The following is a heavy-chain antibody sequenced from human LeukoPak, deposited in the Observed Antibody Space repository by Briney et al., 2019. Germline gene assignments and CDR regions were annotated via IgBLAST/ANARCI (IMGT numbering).Heavy chain of an antibody. J-gene: IGHJ3*02. Sequence: KQSGPTLVKATQTLTLTCTFSGFSLTSTEVGVGWIRQPPGKALEWLALYYGDDAKRYSPSLKSRLTINKDTSKNQVVLTMTNVGPVDTATYYCAARDASGTSRDAFDIWGQGTKVTVSS. V-gene: IGHV2-5*02. D-gene: IGHD3-10*01. CDR2: YYGDDAK. CDR3: AARDASGTSRDAFDI. CDR1: GFSLTSTEVG.